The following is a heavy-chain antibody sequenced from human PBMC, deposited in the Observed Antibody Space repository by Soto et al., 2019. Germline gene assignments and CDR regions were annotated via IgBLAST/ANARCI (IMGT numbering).Heavy chain of an antibody. CDR1: GHSFPNSW. J-gene: IGHJ4*02. D-gene: IGHD3-16*02. Sequence: GEALKISWQGSGHSFPNSWIAWVRQTPGKGVELMVFIFRAYSDTKYSTHFQGQVTTPAHRSINHAYLQWTSLNAPDRAIYYCARQESYHSHIDXWGQGARVTVSX. CDR2: IFRAYSDT. CDR3: ARQESYHSHIDX. V-gene: IGHV5-51*01.